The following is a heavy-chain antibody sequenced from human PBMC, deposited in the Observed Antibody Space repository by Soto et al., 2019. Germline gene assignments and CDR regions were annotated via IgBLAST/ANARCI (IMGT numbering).Heavy chain of an antibody. CDR1: GDSISSRRYS. J-gene: IGHJ4*02. D-gene: IGHD3-22*01. CDR2: ISGSDDST. V-gene: IGHV3-23*01. Sequence: ETLSLTCTVSGDSISSRRYSWGWIRQPPGKGLEWVSVISGSDDSTYYADSVKGRFTISRDNAKNSLYLQMNSLRAEDTAVYYCAPHSGYYDYWGQGTLVTVSS. CDR3: APHSGYYDY.